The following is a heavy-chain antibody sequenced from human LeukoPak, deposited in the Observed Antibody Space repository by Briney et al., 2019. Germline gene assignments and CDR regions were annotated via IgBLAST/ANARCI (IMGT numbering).Heavy chain of an antibody. Sequence: GGSLRLSCAASGFTFTGNSMHWVRQGAGKGLVWVARIHRDGGMTRYADSVEGRFTISRDNAKNTLYLQMNSLRAEDTAIYYCVRETGTIGYYMHVWGKGTTVTVSS. CDR1: GFTFTGNS. J-gene: IGHJ6*03. V-gene: IGHV3-74*01. CDR2: IHRDGGMT. CDR3: VRETGTIGYYMHV. D-gene: IGHD2-15*01.